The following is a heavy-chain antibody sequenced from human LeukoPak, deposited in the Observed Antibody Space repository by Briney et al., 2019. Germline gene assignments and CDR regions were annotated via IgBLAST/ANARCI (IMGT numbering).Heavy chain of an antibody. J-gene: IGHJ5*02. CDR2: ISYDGSNK. CDR1: GFTFSSYG. D-gene: IGHD3-22*01. CDR3: AKDEYYYDSSGYYSNWFDP. V-gene: IGHV3-30*18. Sequence: GRSLRLSCAASGFTFSSYGMHWVRQAPGKGLEWVAVISYDGSNKYYADSVKGRFTISRDNSKNTLYLQMNSPRAEDTAVYYCAKDEYYYDSSGYYSNWFDPWGQGTLVTVSS.